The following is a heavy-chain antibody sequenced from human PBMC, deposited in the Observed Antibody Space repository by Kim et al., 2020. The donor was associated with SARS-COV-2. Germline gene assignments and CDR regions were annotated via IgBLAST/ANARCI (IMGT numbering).Heavy chain of an antibody. J-gene: IGHJ4*02. Sequence: NPSHKRRVTISVDTSKNQFSLRLSSGTAADTAVYYCARGAGGSYSSVYDYWGQGTLVTVSS. D-gene: IGHD1-26*01. V-gene: IGHV4-34*01. CDR3: ARGAGGSYSSVYDY.